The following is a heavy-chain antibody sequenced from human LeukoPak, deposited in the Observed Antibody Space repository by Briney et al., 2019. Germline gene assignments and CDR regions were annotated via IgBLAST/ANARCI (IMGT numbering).Heavy chain of an antibody. J-gene: IGHJ4*02. CDR1: GFTFSSYS. D-gene: IGHD3-3*01. V-gene: IGHV3-21*01. CDR2: ISSSSSYI. Sequence: GGSLRLSCAASGFTFSSYSMNWVRQAPGKGLEGVSSISSSSSYIYYADSVKGRFTISRDNAKNSLYLQMNSLRAEDTAVYYCARDPGPSDFWSGYYPYYFDYWGQGTLVTVSS. CDR3: ARDPGPSDFWSGYYPYYFDY.